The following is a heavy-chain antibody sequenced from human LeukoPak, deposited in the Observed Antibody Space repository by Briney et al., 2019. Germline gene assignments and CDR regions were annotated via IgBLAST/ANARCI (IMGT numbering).Heavy chain of an antibody. CDR2: IYYSGST. V-gene: IGHV4-31*03. CDR1: GGSISSGGYY. J-gene: IGHJ5*02. Sequence: SETLSLTCTVSGGSISSGGYYWSWIRQHPGKGLEWIGYIYYSGSTYYNPSLKSRVTISVDTFKNQFSLKLSSVTAADTAVYYCPRGYWSSTSYLRGLLRFDPWGQGTLVIVSS. D-gene: IGHD2-2*01. CDR3: PRGYWSSTSYLRGLLRFDP.